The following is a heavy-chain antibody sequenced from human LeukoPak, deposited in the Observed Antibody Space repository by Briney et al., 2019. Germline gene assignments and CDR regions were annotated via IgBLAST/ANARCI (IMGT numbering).Heavy chain of an antibody. CDR1: GGTFSSYA. CDR3: AMGGRYCSSTSCYGGGCYYYYGMDV. V-gene: IGHV1-69*04. Sequence: GASVKVSCKASGGTFSSYAISWVRQAPGQGLEWMGRIIPILGIANYAQKFQGRVTITADKSTSTAYMELSSLRSEDTAVYYCAMGGRYCSSTSCYGGGCYYYYGMDVWGQGTTVTVSS. CDR2: IIPILGIA. J-gene: IGHJ6*02. D-gene: IGHD2-2*01.